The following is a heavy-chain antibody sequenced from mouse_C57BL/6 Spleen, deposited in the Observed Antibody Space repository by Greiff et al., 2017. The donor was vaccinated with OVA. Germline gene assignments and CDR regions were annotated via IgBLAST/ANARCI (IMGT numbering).Heavy chain of an antibody. J-gene: IGHJ2*01. CDR3: AREAGSSHFDY. Sequence: QVKLQQSGAELVRPGASVKLSCKASGYTFTAYYINWVKQRPGQGLEWIARIYPGSGNNYYNEKFKGKATLTAEKSSSTAYMQLSSLTSEDSAVYFCAREAGSSHFDYWGQGTTLTGSS. CDR2: IYPGSGNN. V-gene: IGHV1-76*01. CDR1: GYTFTAYY. D-gene: IGHD1-1*01.